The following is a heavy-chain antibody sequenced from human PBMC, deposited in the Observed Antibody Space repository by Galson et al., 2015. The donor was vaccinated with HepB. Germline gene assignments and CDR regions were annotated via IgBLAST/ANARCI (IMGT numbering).Heavy chain of an antibody. CDR2: ISSSSSYT. CDR3: ARDGRADFWSGYPTGGFDP. Sequence: SLRLSCAASGFTFSDYYMSWIRQAPGKGLEWVSYISSSSSYTNYADSVKGRFTISRDNAKNSLYLQMNSLRAEDTAVYYCARDGRADFWSGYPTGGFDPWGQGTLVTVSS. J-gene: IGHJ5*02. V-gene: IGHV3-11*06. CDR1: GFTFSDYY. D-gene: IGHD3-3*01.